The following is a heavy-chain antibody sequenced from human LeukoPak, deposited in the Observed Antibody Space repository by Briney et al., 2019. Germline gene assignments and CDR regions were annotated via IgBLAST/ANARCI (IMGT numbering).Heavy chain of an antibody. Sequence: GGSLILCCAACGLTISYYWRTWGHQAGGKGLEWVADKKGDGSEKYYVDSVKGRFTISRDNAKNSLFLQMDSLRCEDTAVYYSVKNSGWSRLDCWGQGTLVTVSS. J-gene: IGHJ4*02. CDR1: GLTISYYW. V-gene: IGHV3-7*03. CDR2: KKGDGSEK. CDR3: VKNSGWSRLDC. D-gene: IGHD6-6*01.